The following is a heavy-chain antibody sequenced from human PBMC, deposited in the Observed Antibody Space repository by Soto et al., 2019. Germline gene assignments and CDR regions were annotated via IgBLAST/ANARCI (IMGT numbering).Heavy chain of an antibody. J-gene: IGHJ6*02. Sequence: XGSLRLSCAAAGFTFSDYWMHWVRQAPGKGRVWVSRLNTDGSSISYADAVKGRFTISRDNAKNTLYLQMNSLRAEDTAVYYCARSAYSMDAWGQGTTVTVSS. CDR1: GFTFSDYW. CDR2: LNTDGSSI. CDR3: ARSAYSMDA. V-gene: IGHV3-74*01.